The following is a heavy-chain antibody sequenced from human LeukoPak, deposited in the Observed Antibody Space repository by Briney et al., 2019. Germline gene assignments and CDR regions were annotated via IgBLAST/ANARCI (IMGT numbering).Heavy chain of an antibody. CDR1: GLTVSSNY. J-gene: IGHJ4*02. CDR3: AVVGATTDDY. Sequence: GGSLRLSCAASGLTVSSNYMSWVRQAPGKGLEWVSVIYSGGSTYYTDSVKGRFTISRDISKNTLYLQRNSLRAEDTAVYYCAVVGATTDDYWGQGTLVTVSS. CDR2: IYSGGST. D-gene: IGHD1-26*01. V-gene: IGHV3-66*01.